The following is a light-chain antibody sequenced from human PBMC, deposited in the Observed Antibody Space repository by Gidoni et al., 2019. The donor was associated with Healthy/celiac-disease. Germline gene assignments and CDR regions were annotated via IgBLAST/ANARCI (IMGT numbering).Light chain of an antibody. V-gene: IGKV4-1*01. J-gene: IGKJ2*01. CDR2: WAS. CDR3: QQYYSTPMYT. CDR1: NKNY. Sequence: DIVMTQSPDTLAVSLGESANNKNYLASYQQKPRQHPKMLIYWASTRESGVPDLFSGSGAGTDFTLTISSLQAEDVAVYYCQQYYSTPMYTFGHGTKLEIK.